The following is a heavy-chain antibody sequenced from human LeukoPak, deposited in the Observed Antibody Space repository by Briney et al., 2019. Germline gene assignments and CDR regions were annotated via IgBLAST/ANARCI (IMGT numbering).Heavy chain of an antibody. V-gene: IGHV4-59*08. D-gene: IGHD3-3*01. CDR2: IYYSGST. CDR3: ARHGLGKTYYDFWSGYLDV. CDR1: GGSISSYY. Sequence: SETLSLTRTVSGGSISSYYWSWIRQPPGKGLEWIGYIYYSGSTNYNPSLKSRVTISVDTSKNQFSLKLSSVTAADTAVYYCARHGLGKTYYDFWSGYLDVWGQGTTVTVSS. J-gene: IGHJ6*02.